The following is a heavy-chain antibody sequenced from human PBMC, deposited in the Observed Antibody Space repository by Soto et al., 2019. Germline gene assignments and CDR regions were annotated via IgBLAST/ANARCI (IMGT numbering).Heavy chain of an antibody. CDR3: ARVTKPPKTAFDI. J-gene: IGHJ3*02. Sequence: ASVKVSCKASGYTFTSYYMHWVRQAPGQGLEWMGITNPSGGSTSYAQKFQGRVTMTRDTSTSTVYMELSSLRSEDTAVYYCARVTKPPKTAFDIWGQGTMVTVSS. V-gene: IGHV1-46*01. D-gene: IGHD5-18*01. CDR1: GYTFTSYY. CDR2: TNPSGGST.